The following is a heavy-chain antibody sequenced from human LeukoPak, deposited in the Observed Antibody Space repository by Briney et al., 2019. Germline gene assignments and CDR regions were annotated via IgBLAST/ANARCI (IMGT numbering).Heavy chain of an antibody. D-gene: IGHD2-15*01. CDR2: INPSGGST. J-gene: IGHJ4*02. CDR3: ARASSGGRRIDY. Sequence: GSVKVSCKASGYTFTSYYMHWARQAPGQGLEWMGIINPSGGSTSYAQKFQGRVTMTRDTSTSTVYMELSSLRSEDTAVYYCARASSGGRRIDYWGQGTLITVSS. CDR1: GYTFTSYY. V-gene: IGHV1-46*01.